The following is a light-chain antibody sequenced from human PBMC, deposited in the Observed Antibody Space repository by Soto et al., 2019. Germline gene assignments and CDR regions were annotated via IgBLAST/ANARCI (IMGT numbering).Light chain of an antibody. CDR3: QQSSRPPIT. Sequence: DIQMTQSPSTLSASVGDRVTITCRASQSISRWLVWYQQKPGKAPKLLIYETSSLQSGVPSRFSGSGSGTDFTLTISSLQPEDFATYYCQQSSRPPITFGQGTRWRL. V-gene: IGKV1-5*01. J-gene: IGKJ5*01. CDR2: ETS. CDR1: QSISRW.